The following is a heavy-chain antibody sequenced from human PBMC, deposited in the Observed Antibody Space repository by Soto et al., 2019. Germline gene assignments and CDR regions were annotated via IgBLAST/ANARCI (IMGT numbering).Heavy chain of an antibody. V-gene: IGHV4-31*03. CDR1: GGSISSGGYY. J-gene: IGHJ4*02. Sequence: SETLSLTCTVSGGSISSGGYYWSWIRQHPGKGLEWIGYIYYSGSTYYNPSLKSRVTISVDTSKNQFSLKLSSVTAADTAVYYCARGVELYYYGSGSYYNVYYFDYWGQGTLVTVSS. CDR2: IYYSGST. CDR3: ARGVELYYYGSGSYYNVYYFDY. D-gene: IGHD3-10*01.